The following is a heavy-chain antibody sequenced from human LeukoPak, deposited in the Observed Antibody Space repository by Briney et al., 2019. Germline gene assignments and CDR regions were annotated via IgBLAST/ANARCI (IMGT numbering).Heavy chain of an antibody. Sequence: SETLSLTCTVSGGSISSSSYYWGWIRQPPGKGLEWIGSMYYSGSTYYNPSLKSRVTISVDTSKNQFSLKLSSVTAADTAVYYCARGVRITMIVVVITSYFDYWGQGTLVTVSS. CDR2: MYYSGST. J-gene: IGHJ4*02. D-gene: IGHD3-22*01. V-gene: IGHV4-39*01. CDR1: GGSISSSSYY. CDR3: ARGVRITMIVVVITSYFDY.